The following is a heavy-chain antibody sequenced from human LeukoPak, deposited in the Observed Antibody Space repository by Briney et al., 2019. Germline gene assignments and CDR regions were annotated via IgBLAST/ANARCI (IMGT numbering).Heavy chain of an antibody. CDR3: ARALKGSYGPLYYYGMDV. V-gene: IGHV4-59*01. Sequence: SETLSLTCAVSGGSISSYYWSWIRQPPGKGLEWIGYIYYSGSTNYNPSLKSRVTISVDTSKNQFSLKLSSVTAADTAVYYCARALKGSYGPLYYYGMDVWGQGTTVTVSS. CDR2: IYYSGST. D-gene: IGHD5-18*01. CDR1: GGSISSYY. J-gene: IGHJ6*02.